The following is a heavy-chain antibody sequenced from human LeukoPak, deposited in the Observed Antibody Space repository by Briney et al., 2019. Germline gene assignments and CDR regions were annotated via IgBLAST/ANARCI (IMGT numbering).Heavy chain of an antibody. CDR3: AKEGYSSGFFYYYYYMDV. CDR1: GFTFSSYS. J-gene: IGHJ6*03. D-gene: IGHD6-19*01. Sequence: PGGSLRLSCAASGFTFSSYSMNWVRQAPGKGLEWVSSISSSSSYIYYADSVKGRFTISRDNAKNSLYLQMNSLRAEDTAVYYCAKEGYSSGFFYYYYYMDVWGKGTTVTVSS. CDR2: ISSSSSYI. V-gene: IGHV3-21*01.